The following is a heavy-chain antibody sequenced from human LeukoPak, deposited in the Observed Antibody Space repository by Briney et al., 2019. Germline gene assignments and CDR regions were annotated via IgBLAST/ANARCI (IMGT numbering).Heavy chain of an antibody. CDR3: AREVYYDSSGYYYDY. D-gene: IGHD3-22*01. J-gene: IGHJ4*02. V-gene: IGHV3-64*01. Sequence: GGSLRLSCAASGFTFSSYAMHWVRQAPGKGLEYVSAISNNGGSTYYANSVKGRFTISRDNSKNTLYLQMGSLRAEDMAVYYCAREVYYDSSGYYYDYWGQGTLVTVPS. CDR1: GFTFSSYA. CDR2: ISNNGGST.